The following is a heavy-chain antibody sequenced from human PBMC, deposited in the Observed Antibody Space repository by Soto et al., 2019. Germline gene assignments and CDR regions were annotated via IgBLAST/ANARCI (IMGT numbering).Heavy chain of an antibody. J-gene: IGHJ4*02. CDR1: GFTFSSYG. CDR2: ISYDGSNK. CDR3: AKDGITFGGVIVHGKSYYFDY. V-gene: IGHV3-30*18. D-gene: IGHD3-16*02. Sequence: GGSLRLSCAASGFTFSSYGMHWVRQAPGKGLEWVAVISYDGSNKYYADSVKGRFTISRDNSKNTLYLQMNSLRAEDTAVYYCAKDGITFGGVIVHGKSYYFDYWGQGTLVTVSS.